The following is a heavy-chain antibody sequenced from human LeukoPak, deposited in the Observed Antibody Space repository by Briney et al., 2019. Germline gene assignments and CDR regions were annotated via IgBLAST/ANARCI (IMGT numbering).Heavy chain of an antibody. V-gene: IGHV3-7*03. CDR1: GFSFTNFW. J-gene: IGHJ4*02. CDR3: ARRSGIAVAGAFDY. D-gene: IGHD6-19*01. CDR2: IRHDGGET. Sequence: GGSLRLSCVGSGFSFTNFWMHWVRQAPGKGLEWVANIRHDGGETYYLDSVRGRFTVSRDNAKNSVHLQMNSLRAEDTAVYYCARRSGIAVAGAFDYWGQGTLVTVSS.